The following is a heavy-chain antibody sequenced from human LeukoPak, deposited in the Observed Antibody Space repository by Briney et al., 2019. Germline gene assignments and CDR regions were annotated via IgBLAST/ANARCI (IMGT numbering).Heavy chain of an antibody. D-gene: IGHD3-3*01. CDR1: GGSISSGDYY. CDR2: IYYSGST. Sequence: SQTLSLTCTVSGGSISSGDYYWSWIRQPPGKGLEWIGYIYYSGSTYYNPSLKSRVTISVDTSKNQFSLKLSSVTAADTAVYYCARDQDYDLWSGSQAGHAFDIWGQGTMVTVSS. CDR3: ARDQDYDLWSGSQAGHAFDI. V-gene: IGHV4-30-4*08. J-gene: IGHJ3*02.